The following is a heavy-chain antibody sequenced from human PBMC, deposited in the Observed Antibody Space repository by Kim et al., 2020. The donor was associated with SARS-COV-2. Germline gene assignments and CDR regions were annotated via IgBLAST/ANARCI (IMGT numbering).Heavy chain of an antibody. V-gene: IGHV1-3*01. J-gene: IGHJ4*02. Sequence: TKYSQKFRGRVTITRDTTASTAYMELSSLRSEDTAGYYGARGSGWAFDYWGQGTLVTVAS. D-gene: IGHD6-19*01. CDR2: T. CDR3: ARGSGWAFDY.